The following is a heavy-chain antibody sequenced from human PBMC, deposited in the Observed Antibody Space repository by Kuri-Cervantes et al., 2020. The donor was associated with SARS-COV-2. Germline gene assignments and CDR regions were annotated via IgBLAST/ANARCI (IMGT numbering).Heavy chain of an antibody. V-gene: IGHV4-39*02. J-gene: IGHJ4*02. CDR3: ARAGRWELLLGRLAYFDY. D-gene: IGHD1-26*01. Sequence: GSLRLSCTASGGSISSSSYYWGWIRQPPGKGLEWIGSIYYSGSTYYNPSLKSRVTISRDNAKNSLYLQMNSLRAEDTAVYYCARAGRWELLLGRLAYFDYWGQGTLVTVSS. CDR1: GGSISSSSYY. CDR2: IYYSGST.